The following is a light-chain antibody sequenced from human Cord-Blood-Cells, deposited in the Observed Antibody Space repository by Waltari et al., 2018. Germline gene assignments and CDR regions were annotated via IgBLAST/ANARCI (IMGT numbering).Light chain of an antibody. Sequence: QSALTQPASVSGSPGQSITISCTGTSSDVGGYNYVSWYQQHPGKAPKLIIYDVSNRPSWVSNRFAGSKSGNTASLTISGLQAEDEADYYCSSYTSSSTPYVFGTGTKVTVL. CDR2: DVS. J-gene: IGLJ1*01. V-gene: IGLV2-14*03. CDR1: SSDVGGYNY. CDR3: SSYTSSSTPYV.